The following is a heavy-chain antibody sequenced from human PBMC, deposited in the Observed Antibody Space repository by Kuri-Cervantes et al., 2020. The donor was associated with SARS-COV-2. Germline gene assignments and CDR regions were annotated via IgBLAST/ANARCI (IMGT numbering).Heavy chain of an antibody. Sequence: GESLKISCAASGFTFSSYAMTWIRQAPGKGLEWVSYISSRSASTNYADSVRGRFTISRADAQNSLYLQMNSLRAEDTAFYFCVRVRYTYGYALDYWGRGTLVTVSS. V-gene: IGHV3-48*04. J-gene: IGHJ4*02. CDR3: VRVRYTYGYALDY. CDR1: GFTFSSYA. D-gene: IGHD5-18*01. CDR2: ISSRSAST.